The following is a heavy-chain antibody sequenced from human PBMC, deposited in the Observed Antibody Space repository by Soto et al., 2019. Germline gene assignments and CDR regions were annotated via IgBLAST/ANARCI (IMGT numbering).Heavy chain of an antibody. CDR1: GGSISSSSYY. CDR3: ARSSGWSGYFDY. J-gene: IGHJ4*02. CDR2: IYYSGST. Sequence: PSETLSLTCTVSGGSISSSSYYWGWIRQPPGKGLEWIGSIYYSGSTYYNPSLKSRVTISVDTSKNQFSLKLSSVTAADTAVYYCARSSGWSGYFDYWGQGTLVTVSS. D-gene: IGHD6-19*01. V-gene: IGHV4-39*01.